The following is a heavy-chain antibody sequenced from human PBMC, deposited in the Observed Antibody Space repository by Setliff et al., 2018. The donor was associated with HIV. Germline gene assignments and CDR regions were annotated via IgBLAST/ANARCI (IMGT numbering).Heavy chain of an antibody. D-gene: IGHD2-8*01. V-gene: IGHV4-34*01. J-gene: IGHJ4*02. CDR3: AGGPCTTSVDY. Sequence: PSETLSLTCAVCGGSFSGYYWSWIRQPPGKGLEWIGEINHSGSTNYNMSLWSRVTISLDASRNQFSLELISVTAADTAVYYCAGGPCTTSVDYWAQGTLVTVSS. CDR2: INHSGST. CDR1: GGSFSGYY.